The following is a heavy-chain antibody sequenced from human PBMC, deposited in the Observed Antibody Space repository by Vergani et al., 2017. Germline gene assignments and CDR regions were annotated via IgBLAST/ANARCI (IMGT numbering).Heavy chain of an antibody. J-gene: IGHJ5*02. D-gene: IGHD2-8*01. Sequence: QVQLVQSGAEVKKPGSSVKVSCKASGGTFSSYTISWVRQAPGQGLEWMGRIIPILGIANYAQKFQGRVTITADKSTSTAYMELSSLRSDDTAVYYCAREHHEYKEYCTNGVCLQNNWFDPWGQGTLVTVSS. CDR3: AREHHEYKEYCTNGVCLQNNWFDP. V-gene: IGHV1-69*02. CDR2: IIPILGIA. CDR1: GGTFSSYT.